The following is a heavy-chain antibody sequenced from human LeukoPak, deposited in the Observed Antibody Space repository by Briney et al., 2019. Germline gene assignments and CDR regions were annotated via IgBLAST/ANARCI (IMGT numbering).Heavy chain of an antibody. CDR3: TKGMHSSASYDAFDI. D-gene: IGHD6-19*01. J-gene: IGHJ3*02. V-gene: IGHV3-74*01. Sequence: PGGSLRLSCAASGFTFSSHWMHWVRQAPGMGLVWVSRINSEGRTTDYADSVEGRFTISRDNAKNSLFLQTSSLRAEDTALYYCTKGMHSSASYDAFDIWGQGTMVTVSS. CDR1: GFTFSSHW. CDR2: INSEGRTT.